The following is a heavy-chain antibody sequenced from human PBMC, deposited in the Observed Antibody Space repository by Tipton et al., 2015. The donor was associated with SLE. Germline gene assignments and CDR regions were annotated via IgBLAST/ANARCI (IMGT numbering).Heavy chain of an antibody. CDR2: ISYDGSNK. Sequence: SLRLSCAASGFTFSSYAMHWVRQAPGKGLEWVAVISYDGSNKYYADSVKGRFTISRDNSKNTLYLQMNSLRAEDTAVYYCAKEPDYGIGYWGQGTLVTVSS. J-gene: IGHJ4*02. CDR3: AKEPDYGIGY. D-gene: IGHD4-17*01. V-gene: IGHV3-30-3*01. CDR1: GFTFSSYA.